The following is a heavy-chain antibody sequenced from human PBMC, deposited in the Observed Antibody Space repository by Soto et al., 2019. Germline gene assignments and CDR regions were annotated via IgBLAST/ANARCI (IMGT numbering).Heavy chain of an antibody. CDR2: ISYDSTKT. Sequence: GGSLRLSCAASGFTFNSYGMHWVRQGPGNGLEWVAFISYDSTKTYYADSVKGRFTISRDNSNSALYVQMNSLTGEDTAVYYCARTRSASSDLHYSSLDVWGQGTTVTVSS. CDR1: GFTFNSYG. D-gene: IGHD2-15*01. J-gene: IGHJ6*02. CDR3: ARTRSASSDLHYSSLDV. V-gene: IGHV3-30*03.